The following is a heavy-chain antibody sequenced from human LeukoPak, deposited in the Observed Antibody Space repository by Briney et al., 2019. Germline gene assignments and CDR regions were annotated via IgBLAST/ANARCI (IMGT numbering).Heavy chain of an antibody. V-gene: IGHV4-39*01. Sequence: PSETLSLTCTVSGGSISSSNYYWVWIRQPPGQGLEWIGSIYYSGSTYYNPALKSRLTISIDTSKNQFSLKLSSVTAADTTVYYCARINSSASSHQEIDYWGQGTLVTVSS. J-gene: IGHJ4*02. CDR2: IYYSGST. CDR3: ARINSSASSHQEIDY. D-gene: IGHD3-22*01. CDR1: GGSISSSNYY.